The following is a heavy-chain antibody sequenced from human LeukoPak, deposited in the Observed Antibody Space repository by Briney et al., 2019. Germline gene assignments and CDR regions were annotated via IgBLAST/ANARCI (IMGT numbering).Heavy chain of an antibody. D-gene: IGHD2-2*01. CDR1: GGSISSYY. CDR3: ARTTEDCSSTSCYQYWFDP. Sequence: PSETLSLTCTVSGGSISSYYWSWIRQPPGKGLEWIGYIYYSGSTNYNPSLKSRVTISVDTSKNQFSLKLSSVTAADTAVYYCARTTEDCSSTSCYQYWFDPWGQGTLVTVSS. CDR2: IYYSGST. V-gene: IGHV4-59*01. J-gene: IGHJ5*02.